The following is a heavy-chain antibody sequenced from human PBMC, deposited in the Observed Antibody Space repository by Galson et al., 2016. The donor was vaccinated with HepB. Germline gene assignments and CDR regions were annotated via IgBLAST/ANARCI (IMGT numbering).Heavy chain of an antibody. CDR3: ARELRPLGFDP. V-gene: IGHV1-69*06. CDR2: IIPIFGRA. Sequence: SVKVSCKASGGTFTSYSVSWVRQAPGQGLEWIGRIIPIFGRAIYAQQFQGRVTITAAKSTSTVYMELSSLRAEDTAVYYCARELRPLGFDPWGQGTLVTVSS. J-gene: IGHJ5*02. CDR1: GGTFTSYS.